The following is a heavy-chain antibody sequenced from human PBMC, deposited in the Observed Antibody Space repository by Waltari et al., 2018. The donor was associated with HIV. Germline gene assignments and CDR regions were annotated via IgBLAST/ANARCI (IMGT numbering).Heavy chain of an antibody. CDR3: ARVKIVGNWFDP. Sequence: QVPLQESRPGLVEPSKPLSLTCTVSGGSLSSGYYYWNWIHQPPGKGLGWIGYMYYSRYTYSNPSLKSRVTISVDTSKNQFSLKLSSVTAADTAVYYCARVKIVGNWFDPWGQGTLVTVSS. CDR1: GGSLSSGYYY. D-gene: IGHD1-26*01. J-gene: IGHJ5*02. V-gene: IGHV4-30-4*01. CDR2: MYYSRYT.